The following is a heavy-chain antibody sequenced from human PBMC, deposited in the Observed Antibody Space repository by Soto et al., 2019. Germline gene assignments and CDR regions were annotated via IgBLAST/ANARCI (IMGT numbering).Heavy chain of an antibody. CDR1: GFTFSNFG. D-gene: IGHD6-19*01. CDR2: ISHDENIK. J-gene: IGHJ6*02. CDR3: AKLSRSGWLHYYYGMDT. V-gene: IGHV3-30*18. Sequence: QVQLVESGGTVMQPGRSLRLSCADSGFTFSNFGMHWVRQAPGTGLEWVAVISHDENIKAYPDSVKGRFSISRDNSKNALSLQMHSLKSEEPAVYYCAKLSRSGWLHYYYGMDTWGQGTTVTVSS.